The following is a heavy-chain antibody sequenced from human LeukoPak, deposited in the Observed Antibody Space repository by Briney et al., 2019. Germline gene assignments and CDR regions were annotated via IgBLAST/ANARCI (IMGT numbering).Heavy chain of an antibody. Sequence: GGSLTLSCAASGLTFSSYAMSWVRQAPRKGLEWVSAISGSGGSTYYPDSVKGRFNLSRNKSKNTLYLQMNSLGAEDTAVYYCGKEWLPFDYWGQGPLVTVSS. CDR2: ISGSGGST. V-gene: IGHV3-23*01. J-gene: IGHJ4*02. CDR3: GKEWLPFDY. D-gene: IGHD3-22*01. CDR1: GLTFSSYA.